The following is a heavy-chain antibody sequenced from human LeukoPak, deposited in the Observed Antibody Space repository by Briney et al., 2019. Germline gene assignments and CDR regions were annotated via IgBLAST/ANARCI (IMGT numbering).Heavy chain of an antibody. Sequence: PSETLSLTCAVYGGSFSGYYWSWIRQPPGKGLEWIGYIYYSGSTNYNPSLKSRVTISVDTSKNQFSLKLSSVTAADTAVYYCASFPHEGYFDYWGQGTLVTVSS. CDR3: ASFPHEGYFDY. J-gene: IGHJ4*02. CDR2: IYYSGST. V-gene: IGHV4-59*01. CDR1: GGSFSGYY. D-gene: IGHD2/OR15-2a*01.